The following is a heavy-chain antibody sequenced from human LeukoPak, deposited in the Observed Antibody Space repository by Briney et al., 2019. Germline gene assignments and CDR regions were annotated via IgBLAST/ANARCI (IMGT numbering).Heavy chain of an antibody. CDR1: GYSFTSYW. CDR2: IYPGDSDT. D-gene: IGHD3-22*01. Sequence: GESLKISCKGSGYSFTSYWIGWVRQMPGKGLEWMGIIYPGDSDTRYSPSFQGQVTISADKSISTAYLQWSSLKASDTAMYYCARRAYYYDSSGYYDLLDHAFDIWGQGTMVTVSS. CDR3: ARRAYYYDSSGYYDLLDHAFDI. J-gene: IGHJ3*02. V-gene: IGHV5-51*01.